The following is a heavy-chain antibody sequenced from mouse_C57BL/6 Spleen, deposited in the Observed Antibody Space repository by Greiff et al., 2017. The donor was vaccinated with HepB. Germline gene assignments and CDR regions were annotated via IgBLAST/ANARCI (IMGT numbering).Heavy chain of an antibody. Sequence: EVHLVESGGDLVKPGGSLKLSCAASGFTFSSYGMSWVRQTPDKRLEWVATISSGGSYTYYPDSVKGRFTISRDNAKNTLYLQMSSLKSEDTAMYYCARYSNSGYFDVWGTGTTVTVSS. CDR1: GFTFSSYG. D-gene: IGHD2-5*01. V-gene: IGHV5-6*01. CDR3: ARYSNSGYFDV. CDR2: ISSGGSYT. J-gene: IGHJ1*03.